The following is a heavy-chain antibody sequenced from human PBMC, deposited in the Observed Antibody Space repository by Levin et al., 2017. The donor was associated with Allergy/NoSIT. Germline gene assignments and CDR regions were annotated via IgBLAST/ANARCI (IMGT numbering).Heavy chain of an antibody. CDR3: AKGGAAARIWARVGAEYYFDS. Sequence: SCGASGFTFSSYAMTWVRRAPGKGLEWVSVISYSGNSRYYADSVKRRFTISRDNSKNTLYLQMDSLRAEDTARYYCAKGGAAARIWARVGAEYYFDSWGQGTLVTVSS. CDR2: ISYSGNSR. D-gene: IGHD6-13*01. V-gene: IGHV3-23*01. J-gene: IGHJ4*02. CDR1: GFTFSSYA.